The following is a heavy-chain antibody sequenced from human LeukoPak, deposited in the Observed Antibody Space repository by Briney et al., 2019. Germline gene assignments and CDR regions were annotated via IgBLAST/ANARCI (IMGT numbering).Heavy chain of an antibody. CDR1: GFTFSSYE. CDR3: ARERAHYGGDCNDY. CDR2: ISSSEDSM. J-gene: IGHJ4*02. V-gene: IGHV3-48*03. D-gene: IGHD2-21*02. Sequence: QPGGSLRLSCAASGFTFSSYEMNWVRQAPGKGLEWISYISSSEDSMYADSVKGRFTISRDNAKSSVFLQMNSLRVEDTAVYYCARERAHYGGDCNDYWGQGTLVSVSS.